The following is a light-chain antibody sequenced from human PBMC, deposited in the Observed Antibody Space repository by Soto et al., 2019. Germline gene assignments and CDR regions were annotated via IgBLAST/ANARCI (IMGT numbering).Light chain of an antibody. Sequence: QSALTQPASVSGSPGQSITISCTGTSNDVGSYNLVSWYQQHPGKAPKLMIYEVSKRPSGVSNRFSSSKSGNTASLTISGLQAEDEADYYCCSFAGSSTSYVFGTGTKVTVL. CDR2: EVS. V-gene: IGLV2-23*02. J-gene: IGLJ1*01. CDR1: SNDVGSYNL. CDR3: CSFAGSSTSYV.